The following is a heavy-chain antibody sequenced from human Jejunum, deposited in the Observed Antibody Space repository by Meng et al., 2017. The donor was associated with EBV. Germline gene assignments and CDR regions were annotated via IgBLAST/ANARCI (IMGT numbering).Heavy chain of an antibody. J-gene: IGHJ5*02. Sequence: QLPESGQELVKPSETLTLMCSFSGGSISTYNTHWGWIRQFPGNRLEFIGTIYVGGDTYYNPSLQSRVTISGDTSKNQFSLNLRSVTAAGTAVYYCAKSKMGATKWFDPWGQGTLVTVSS. V-gene: IGHV4-39*01. CDR1: GGSISTYNTH. CDR3: AKSKMGATKWFDP. CDR2: IYVGGDT. D-gene: IGHD1-26*01.